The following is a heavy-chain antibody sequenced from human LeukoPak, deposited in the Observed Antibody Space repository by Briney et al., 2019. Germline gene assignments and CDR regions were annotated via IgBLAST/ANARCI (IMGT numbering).Heavy chain of an antibody. CDR1: VGTFSSYA. V-gene: IGHV1-69*11. J-gene: IGHJ3*02. Sequence: SVKVSFKATVGTFSSYAINWVRQAPAQGHGLIGRIIPNLATANYSQKFQGRVMITTDESTSIAYMGLGSLRFEDAAVYYCARESHLRITIFGGGWASAVDIWGQGTMVTVSS. CDR2: IIPNLATA. D-gene: IGHD3-3*01. CDR3: ARESHLRITIFGGGWASAVDI.